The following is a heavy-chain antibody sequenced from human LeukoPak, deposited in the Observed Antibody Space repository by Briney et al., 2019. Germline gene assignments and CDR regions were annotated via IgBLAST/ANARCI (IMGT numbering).Heavy chain of an antibody. V-gene: IGHV3-9*03. CDR2: ISWNSGSI. Sequence: GGSLRLSCAASGFTFDDYAMHWVRQAPGKGLEWVSGISWNSGSIGYADSVKGRFTISRDNAKNSLYLQMNSLRAEDMALYYCAKDNYQLLSSFLDYWGQGTLVTVSS. CDR1: GFTFDDYA. J-gene: IGHJ4*02. D-gene: IGHD2-2*01. CDR3: AKDNYQLLSSFLDY.